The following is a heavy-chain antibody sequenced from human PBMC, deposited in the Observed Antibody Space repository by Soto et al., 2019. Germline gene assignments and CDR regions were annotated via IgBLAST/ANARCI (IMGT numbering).Heavy chain of an antibody. D-gene: IGHD5-12*01. Sequence: QVQLQQWGAGLLKPSETLSLTCAVYGGSFSGYYWSWIRQPPGKGLEWIGEINHSGSTNYNPSLKSRVTISVDTSKNQFSLKLSSVTAADTAVYYCARGKATRRYYYGMAVWGQGTTVTVSS. CDR3: ARGKATRRYYYGMAV. J-gene: IGHJ6*02. V-gene: IGHV4-34*01. CDR2: INHSGST. CDR1: GGSFSGYY.